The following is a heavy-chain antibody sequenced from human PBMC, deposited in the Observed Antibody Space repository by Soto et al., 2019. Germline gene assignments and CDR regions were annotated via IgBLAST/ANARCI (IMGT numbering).Heavy chain of an antibody. V-gene: IGHV1-18*01. CDR3: ARASRGSWYTRHN. J-gene: IGHJ4*01. D-gene: IGHD2-15*01. CDR1: GYTFTSYG. Sequence: QVQLVQSGAEVKKPGASVKVSCKASGYTFTSYGISWVRQAPGQGLEWMGWISAYNGNTNYAEKIQGRVTMTTDTATSTAYMAVRSVRSDDTAVYYCARASRGSWYTRHNWGQGTLVNASS. CDR2: ISAYNGNT.